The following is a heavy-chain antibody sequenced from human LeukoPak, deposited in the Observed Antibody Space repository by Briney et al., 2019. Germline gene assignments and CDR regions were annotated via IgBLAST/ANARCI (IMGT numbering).Heavy chain of an antibody. CDR1: GGSISSYY. CDR2: IYYSGST. CDR3: ARGDYYDSSGYPDY. D-gene: IGHD3-22*01. J-gene: IGHJ4*02. Sequence: PSETLSLTCTVSGGSISSYYWSWIRQPPGKGLGWIGYIYYSGSTNYNPSLKSRVTISVDTSKNQFSLKLSSVTAADTAVYYCARGDYYDSSGYPDYWGQGTLVTVSS. V-gene: IGHV4-59*01.